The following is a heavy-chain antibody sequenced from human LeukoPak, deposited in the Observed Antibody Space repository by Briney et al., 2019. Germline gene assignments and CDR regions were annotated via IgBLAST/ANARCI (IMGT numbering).Heavy chain of an antibody. CDR1: GGTFSSYA. CDR2: IIPIFGTA. Sequence: SVKVSCKASGGTFSSYAISWVRQAPGQGLEWMGRIIPIFGTANYAQKFQGRVTITTDESTCTAYMELSSLRSEDTAVYYCARDYYGSGGFDYWGQGTLVTVSS. D-gene: IGHD3-10*01. V-gene: IGHV1-69*05. J-gene: IGHJ4*02. CDR3: ARDYYGSGGFDY.